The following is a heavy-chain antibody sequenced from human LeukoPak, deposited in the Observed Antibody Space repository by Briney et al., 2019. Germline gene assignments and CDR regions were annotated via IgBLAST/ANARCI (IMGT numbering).Heavy chain of an antibody. CDR2: ISYDGSNK. V-gene: IGHV3-30*12. Sequence: GGSLRLSCAASGFTFSSYGMHWVRQAPGKGLEWVAVISYDGSNKYYADSVKGRFTISRDNSKNTLYLQMNSLRAEDTAVYYCARGYSGYDLVPFDPWGQGTLVTVSS. CDR3: ARGYSGYDLVPFDP. CDR1: GFTFSSYG. D-gene: IGHD5-12*01. J-gene: IGHJ5*02.